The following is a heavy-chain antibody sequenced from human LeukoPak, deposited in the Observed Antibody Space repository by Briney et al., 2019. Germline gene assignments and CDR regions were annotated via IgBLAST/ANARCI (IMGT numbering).Heavy chain of an antibody. CDR1: GGSISSSSYY. CDR2: IYYSGST. D-gene: IGHD2-15*01. J-gene: IGHJ2*01. V-gene: IGHV4-39*07. CDR3: ARAQRPKGGGSSQYWYFDL. Sequence: PSETLSLTCTVSGGSISSSSYYWGWIRQPPGKGLEWIGSIYYSGSTYYNPSLKSRVTISVDTSKNQFSLKLSSVTAADTAVYYCARAQRPKGGGSSQYWYFDLWGRGTLVTVSS.